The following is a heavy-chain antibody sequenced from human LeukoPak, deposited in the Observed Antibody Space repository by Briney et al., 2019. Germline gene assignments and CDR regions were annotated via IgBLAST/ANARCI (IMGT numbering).Heavy chain of an antibody. CDR3: AASDSSGWYYFDY. Sequence: SVKVSCKASGGTFSSYAISWVRPAPGQGLEWMGRIIPILGIANYAQKFQGRVTITADKSTSTAYMELSSLRSEDTAVYYCAASDSSGWYYFDYWGQGTLVTVSS. J-gene: IGHJ4*02. CDR2: IIPILGIA. V-gene: IGHV1-69*04. CDR1: GGTFSSYA. D-gene: IGHD6-19*01.